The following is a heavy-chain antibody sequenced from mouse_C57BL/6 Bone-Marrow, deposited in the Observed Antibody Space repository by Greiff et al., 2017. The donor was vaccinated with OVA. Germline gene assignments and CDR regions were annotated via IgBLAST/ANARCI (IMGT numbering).Heavy chain of an antibody. D-gene: IGHD1-1*01. V-gene: IGHV5-12*01. J-gene: IGHJ2*01. CDR1: GFTFSDYY. CDR3: ARQRYGSSYGYFDY. Sequence: EVQVVESGGGLVQPGGSLKLSCAASGFTFSDYYMYWVSQTPEKRLEWVAYISNGGGSTYYPDTVKGRFTISINIAKNTLYLHRSRLKSEDTAMYYCARQRYGSSYGYFDYWGKGTTLTVSS. CDR2: ISNGGGST.